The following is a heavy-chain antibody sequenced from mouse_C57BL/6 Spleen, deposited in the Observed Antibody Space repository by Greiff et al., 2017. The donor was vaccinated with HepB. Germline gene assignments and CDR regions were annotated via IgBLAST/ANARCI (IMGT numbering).Heavy chain of an antibody. Sequence: VQLQQSGPELVKPGASVKISCKASGYTFTDYYMNWVKQSHGKSLEWIGDINPNNGGTSYNQKFKGKTTLTGDKSSSTAYMELRSLTSADSAVYYCARDPFHYYGSSYGYFDVWGTGTTVTVSS. J-gene: IGHJ1*03. CDR2: INPNNGGT. CDR3: ARDPFHYYGSSYGYFDV. CDR1: GYTFTDYY. D-gene: IGHD1-1*01. V-gene: IGHV1-26*01.